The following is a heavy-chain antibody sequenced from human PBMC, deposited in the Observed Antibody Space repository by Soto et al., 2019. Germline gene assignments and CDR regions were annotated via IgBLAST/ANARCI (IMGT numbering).Heavy chain of an antibody. Sequence: PSETLSLTCTVSGGSISDYYWSWIRQPPGKGLEWIGYMYDSGSTRYNPSLNSRVTISVDTSNNQFSLNLRSVTAAHTAVYYCARNMAYWGQGTLVTVSS. CDR2: MYDSGST. V-gene: IGHV4-4*09. CDR3: ARNMAY. J-gene: IGHJ4*02. D-gene: IGHD3-10*01. CDR1: GGSISDYY.